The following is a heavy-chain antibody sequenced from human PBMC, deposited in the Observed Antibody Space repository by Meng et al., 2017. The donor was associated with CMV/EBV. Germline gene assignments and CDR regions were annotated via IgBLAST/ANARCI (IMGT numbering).Heavy chain of an antibody. CDR2: ISSSGSTI. Sequence: GGPLRSPFEASGFTFSDYYMSWIRQAPGKGLEWVSYISSSGSTIYYADSVKGRFTISRDNAKNSLYLQMNSLRAEDTAVHYCARSIAARRERGLWGQGTLVTVSS. CDR3: ARSIAARRERGL. J-gene: IGHJ4*02. V-gene: IGHV3-11*01. D-gene: IGHD6-6*01. CDR1: GFTFSDYY.